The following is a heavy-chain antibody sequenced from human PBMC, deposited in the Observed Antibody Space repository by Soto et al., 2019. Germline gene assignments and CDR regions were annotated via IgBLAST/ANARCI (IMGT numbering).Heavy chain of an antibody. CDR2: IYPGDSDT. CDR3: ATRGNSHAYFDF. J-gene: IGHJ4*02. CDR1: GYTFTSYW. Sequence: GESLKISCKGSGYTFTSYWIAWVSQMPGKGLEWMGLIYPGDSDTRYSPSFQGQVTISADKFISTAYLQWSSLKASDTAMYYCATRGNSHAYFDFWGQGTLVTVSS. D-gene: IGHD5-18*01. V-gene: IGHV5-51*01.